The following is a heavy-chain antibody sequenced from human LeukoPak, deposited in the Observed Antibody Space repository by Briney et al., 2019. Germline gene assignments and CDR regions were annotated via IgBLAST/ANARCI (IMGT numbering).Heavy chain of an antibody. CDR3: ARVVDTAMVPFYFDL. J-gene: IGHJ4*02. D-gene: IGHD5-18*01. V-gene: IGHV5-51*01. CDR2: IHPGDADA. CDR1: GCIFTNYW. Sequence: GESLQISCKGSGCIFTNYWIGGARQMPGKGLEWMGIIHPGDADARYSPSFQGQVTFSVDKYINTAYLHWSMLKATVTAMYYCARVVDTAMVPFYFDLWGQGTLVIVSS.